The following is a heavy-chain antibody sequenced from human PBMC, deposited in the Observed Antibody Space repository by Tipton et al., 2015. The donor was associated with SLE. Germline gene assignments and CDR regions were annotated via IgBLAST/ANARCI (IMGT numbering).Heavy chain of an antibody. CDR1: GGSISSYY. V-gene: IGHV4-59*01. CDR3: ARERSPGIV. J-gene: IGHJ3*01. Sequence: TLSLTCAVYGGSISSYYWSWIRQPPGKGLEWIGYIYYSGSTNYNPSLKSRVTISVDTSKNLFSLKLSSVTAADTAVYYCARERSPGIVWGQGTMVTVSS. CDR2: IYYSGST.